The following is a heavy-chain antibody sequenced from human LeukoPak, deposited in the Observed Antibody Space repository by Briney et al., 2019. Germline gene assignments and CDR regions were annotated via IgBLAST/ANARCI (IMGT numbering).Heavy chain of an antibody. Sequence: SQTLSLTCTVSGGSISSGSYYWSWIRQPAGKGLEWIGSIYYSGSTYYNPSLKSRVTISVDTSKNQFSLKLSSVTAADTAVYYCARQVDTAMVFDYWGQGTLVTVSS. J-gene: IGHJ4*02. CDR3: ARQVDTAMVFDY. CDR2: IYYSGST. CDR1: GGSISSGSYY. D-gene: IGHD5-18*01. V-gene: IGHV4-39*01.